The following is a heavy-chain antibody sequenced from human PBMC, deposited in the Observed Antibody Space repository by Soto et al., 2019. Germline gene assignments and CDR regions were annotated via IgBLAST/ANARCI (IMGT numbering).Heavy chain of an antibody. Sequence: SETLSLTCTVSGGSISGYYWSWIRQPAGKGLEWIGRIYTSGSTNYNPSLKSRVTMSVDTSKNQFSLKLSSVTAADTAVYYCARGGYSYLYYYGMDVWGQGTTVTVSS. V-gene: IGHV4-4*07. CDR3: ARGGYSYLYYYGMDV. D-gene: IGHD5-18*01. CDR1: GGSISGYY. CDR2: IYTSGST. J-gene: IGHJ6*02.